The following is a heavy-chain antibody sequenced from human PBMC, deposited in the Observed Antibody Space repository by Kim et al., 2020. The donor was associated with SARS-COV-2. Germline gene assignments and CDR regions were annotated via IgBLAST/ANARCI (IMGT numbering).Heavy chain of an antibody. J-gene: IGHJ4*02. CDR3: AKDMYDYVWGTFDY. Sequence: GGSLRLSCAASGFTFSSYCMHWVRQAPGKGLEWVAVISYDGSNKYYADSVKGRFTISRDNSKNTLYLQMNSLRAEDTAVYYCAKDMYDYVWGTFDYWGQGTLVTVSS. V-gene: IGHV3-30*18. CDR1: GFTFSSYC. D-gene: IGHD3-16*01. CDR2: ISYDGSNK.